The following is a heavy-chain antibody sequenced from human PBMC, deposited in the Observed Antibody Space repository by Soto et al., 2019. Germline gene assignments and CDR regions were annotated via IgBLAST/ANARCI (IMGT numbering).Heavy chain of an antibody. CDR2: IKSKTDGGTT. CDR1: GFTFNNAW. Sequence: PGGSLRLSCAASGFTFNNAWMNWVRQAPGKGLEWVGRIKSKTDGGTTDYAAPVKGRFTIWRDDSKNTLYLQMSSLKTEDTAVYYCTPSDGDYDFFDSWGQGTLVTSPQ. J-gene: IGHJ4*02. V-gene: IGHV3-15*07. CDR3: TPSDGDYDFFDS. D-gene: IGHD4-17*01.